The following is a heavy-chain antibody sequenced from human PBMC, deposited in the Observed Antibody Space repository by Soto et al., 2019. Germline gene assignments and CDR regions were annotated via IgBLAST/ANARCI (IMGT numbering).Heavy chain of an antibody. CDR1: GGSISPYY. D-gene: IGHD2-2*01. CDR2: IHSSGST. CDR3: AREEGRGTSRSHCGDFDS. V-gene: IGHV4-4*07. J-gene: IGHJ4*01. Sequence: LSLTCTVSGGSISPYYWNWIRQPAGKGLEWIGRIHSSGSTNYNPSLKSRVTMSVDTSNNQFSLNVNSVTAADTAVYYCAREEGRGTSRSHCGDFDSWGQGTLVTVSS.